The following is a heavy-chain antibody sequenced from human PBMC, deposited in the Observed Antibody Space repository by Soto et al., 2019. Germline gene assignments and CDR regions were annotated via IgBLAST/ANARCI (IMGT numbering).Heavy chain of an antibody. CDR3: ASPVPYSSSWANPFDY. CDR2: IIPIFGTA. Sequence: QVQLVQSGAEVKKPGSSVKVSCKASGGTFSSYAISWVRQAPGQGLEWMGGIIPIFGTANYAQKFQGRVTITADESKSTAYMELSSLRSEDTAVYYCASPVPYSSSWANPFDYWGQGTLVTVSS. J-gene: IGHJ4*02. D-gene: IGHD6-13*01. CDR1: GGTFSSYA. V-gene: IGHV1-69*01.